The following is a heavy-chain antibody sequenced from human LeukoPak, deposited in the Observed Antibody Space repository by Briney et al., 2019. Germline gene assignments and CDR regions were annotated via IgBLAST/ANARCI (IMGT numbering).Heavy chain of an antibody. CDR1: GFTFGSHD. CDR2: IGTAGNT. V-gene: IGHV3-13*01. D-gene: IGHD6-19*01. CDR3: ARSKSYSSGWTDFDC. J-gene: IGHJ4*02. Sequence: GGSLRLSCAASGFTFGSHDMHWVRQPTGKGLEWVSVIGTAGNTYYTDSVKGRFTISRENAKNSLYLQMDNLRAGDTAVYYCARSKSYSSGWTDFDCWGQGTLVTVSS.